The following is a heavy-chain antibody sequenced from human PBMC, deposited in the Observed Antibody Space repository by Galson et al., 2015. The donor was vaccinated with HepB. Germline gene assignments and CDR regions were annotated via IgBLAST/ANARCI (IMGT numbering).Heavy chain of an antibody. V-gene: IGHV1-69*13. Sequence: SVKVSCKASGGTFSSYAISWVRQAPGQGLEWMGGIIPIFGTANYAQKFQGRVTITADESTSTAYMELSSLRSEDTAVYYCAREGCSGGSCSPNWFDPWGQGTLVTVSS. CDR3: AREGCSGGSCSPNWFDP. CDR1: GGTFSSYA. CDR2: IIPIFGTA. D-gene: IGHD2-15*01. J-gene: IGHJ5*02.